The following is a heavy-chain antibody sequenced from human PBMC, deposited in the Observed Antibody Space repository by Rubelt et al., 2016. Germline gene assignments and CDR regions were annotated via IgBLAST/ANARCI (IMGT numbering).Heavy chain of an antibody. V-gene: IGHV4-59*01. J-gene: IGHJ4*02. D-gene: IGHD3-3*01. CDR1: GGSISSYY. CDR2: IYYSGST. Sequence: QVQLQESGPGLVKPSETLSLTCTVSGGSISSYYWSWIRQPPGKGLEWFGYIYYSGSTNSNTSLKSRVTISVDTSKNQFSLKLSSVTAADTAVYYCARDLNDSLDYWGQGTLVTVSS. CDR3: ARDLNDSLDY.